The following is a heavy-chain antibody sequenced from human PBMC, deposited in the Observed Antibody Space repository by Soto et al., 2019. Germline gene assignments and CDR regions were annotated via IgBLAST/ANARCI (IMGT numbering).Heavy chain of an antibody. CDR2: IIPIFGTA. J-gene: IGHJ4*02. CDR3: ARDYGRYCSGGSCSKADY. V-gene: IGHV1-69*13. Sequence: SVKVSCKASGGTFSSYAISWVRQAPGQGLEWMGGIIPIFGTANYAQKFQGRVTITADESTSTAYMELSSLRSEDTAVYYCARDYGRYCSGGSCSKADYWGQGTLVTVSS. D-gene: IGHD2-15*01. CDR1: GGTFSSYA.